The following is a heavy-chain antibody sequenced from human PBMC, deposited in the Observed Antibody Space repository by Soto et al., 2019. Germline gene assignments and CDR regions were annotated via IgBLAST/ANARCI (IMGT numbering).Heavy chain of an antibody. V-gene: IGHV3-7*01. Sequence: GGSLRLSXGASGFTFSSYWMSWVRKAPGKGLEWVANIKQDGSEKDYVDSVKGRFTISRDNAKNSLYPQMNSLRAEDTDVYYCARDRRNAVNWFDPWGQGTLVTVSS. CDR3: ARDRRNAVNWFDP. CDR1: GFTFSSYW. CDR2: IKQDGSEK. J-gene: IGHJ5*02. D-gene: IGHD2-2*01.